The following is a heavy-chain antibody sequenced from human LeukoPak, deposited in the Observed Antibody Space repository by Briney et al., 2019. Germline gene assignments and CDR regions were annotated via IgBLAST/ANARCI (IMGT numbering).Heavy chain of an antibody. CDR3: ARGAYYYDSSGYYQTFDY. Sequence: GASVKVSCKASGYTFTSYDINWVRQATGQGLEWMGWMNPNSGNTGYAQKFQGRVSMTRNTPISTAYMELSSLRSEDTAVYYCARGAYYYDSSGYYQTFDYWGQGTLVTVSS. CDR1: GYTFTSYD. J-gene: IGHJ4*02. V-gene: IGHV1-8*01. D-gene: IGHD3-22*01. CDR2: MNPNSGNT.